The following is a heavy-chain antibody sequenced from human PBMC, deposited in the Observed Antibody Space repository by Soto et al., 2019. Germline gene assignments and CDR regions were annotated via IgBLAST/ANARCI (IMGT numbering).Heavy chain of an antibody. V-gene: IGHV1-3*01. CDR3: ARAETFAWNDDLDF. CDR1: GYTFTRYA. D-gene: IGHD1-1*01. CDR2: INARNGNT. Sequence: QVLLVQSGAEVTKPGASVKVSCKASGYTFTRYAMHWVRQAPGQGLEWMGWINARNGNTKYSQKFQDRVAINRDTSASTAYMELSSLRSEDTAIYYCARAETFAWNDDLDFWGQGTLVTVSS. J-gene: IGHJ4*02.